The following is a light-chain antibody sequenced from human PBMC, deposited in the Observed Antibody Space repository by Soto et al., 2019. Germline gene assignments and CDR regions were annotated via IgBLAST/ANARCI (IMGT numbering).Light chain of an antibody. J-gene: IGKJ2*01. CDR1: QSVTSN. CDR3: QQYDIWPPYT. Sequence: EIALTQSPDTLAVSPGEVATLSCWASQSVTSNLAWYQQKRGQAPRLLIYAASTRATGVPARFSGSGSGTEFTVTISSLQSEDFAIYYCQQYDIWPPYTFGQGTKVDI. V-gene: IGKV3D-15*01. CDR2: AAS.